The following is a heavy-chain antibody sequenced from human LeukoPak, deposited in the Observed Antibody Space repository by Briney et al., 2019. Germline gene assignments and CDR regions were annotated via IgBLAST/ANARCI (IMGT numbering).Heavy chain of an antibody. V-gene: IGHV3-30-3*01. J-gene: IGHJ6*02. CDR3: ARDRNGYDILTGYSNYYYGMDV. CDR2: ISYDGSNK. CDR1: GFTFSSYA. D-gene: IGHD3-9*01. Sequence: GGSLRLSCAASGFTFSSYAMHWVRQAPGKGLEWVAVISYDGSNKYYADSVKGRFTISRDNSKNTLYLQMNSLRAEDTAVYYCARDRNGYDILTGYSNYYYGMDVGGQGTTVTVSS.